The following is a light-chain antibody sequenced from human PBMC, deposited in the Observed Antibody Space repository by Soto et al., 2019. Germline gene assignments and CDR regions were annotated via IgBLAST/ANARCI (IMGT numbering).Light chain of an antibody. J-gene: IGLJ1*01. CDR1: RSNLGAGYD. V-gene: IGLV1-40*01. CDR3: SSYTSSSTLGV. Sequence: QSVLTQPPSVSGAPGQGVTISCTGTRSNLGAGYDVHWYQQFPGAAPKLLIYANNKRPSGVLDRFSGSKSGNTASLTISGLQAEDEADYYCSSYTSSSTLGVFGTGTKVTVL. CDR2: ANN.